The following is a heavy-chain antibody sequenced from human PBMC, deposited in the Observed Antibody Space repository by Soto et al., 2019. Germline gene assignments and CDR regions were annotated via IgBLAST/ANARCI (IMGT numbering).Heavy chain of an antibody. J-gene: IGHJ6*02. CDR3: GRGGSGIYGMDI. CDR2: IIRDGSST. CDR1: GFTFSSYW. V-gene: IGHV3-74*01. Sequence: LRLSCAASGFTFSSYWMHWVRQAPGKGLVWISRIIRDGSSTNYADSVKGRFTISRDNAKNTLYLEINSLRADDTAVYFCGRGGSGIYGMDIWGQGTTVTVFS. D-gene: IGHD1-20*01.